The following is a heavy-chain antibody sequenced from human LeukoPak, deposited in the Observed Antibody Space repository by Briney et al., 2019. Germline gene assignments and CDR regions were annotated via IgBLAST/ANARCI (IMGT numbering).Heavy chain of an antibody. CDR2: INHSGST. V-gene: IGHV4-34*01. CDR1: GGSFSGYY. CDR3: ARRTLRYRSWFDP. Sequence: SETLSLTCAVYGGSFSGYYWSWIRQPPGKGLEWIGEINHSGSTNYNPSLKSRVTISVDTSKNQFSLKLSSVTAADTAVYYCARRTLRYRSWFDPWGQGTLVTVSS. J-gene: IGHJ5*02. D-gene: IGHD3-9*01.